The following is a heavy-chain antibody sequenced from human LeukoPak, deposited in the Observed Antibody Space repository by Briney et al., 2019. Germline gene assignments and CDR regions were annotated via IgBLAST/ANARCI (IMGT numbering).Heavy chain of an antibody. V-gene: IGHV3-23*01. CDR3: AKISKSRYFEN. D-gene: IGHD3-16*02. Sequence: GGSLRLPCAASGFTFSSYAMRWIRRAPGKGLEWVSSISDSGDNTYYADSVKGRFTISRDNSKNTLYLQMNSLRAEDTAVYYCAKISKSRYFENWGQGTLVTVSS. J-gene: IGHJ4*02. CDR2: ISDSGDNT. CDR1: GFTFSSYA.